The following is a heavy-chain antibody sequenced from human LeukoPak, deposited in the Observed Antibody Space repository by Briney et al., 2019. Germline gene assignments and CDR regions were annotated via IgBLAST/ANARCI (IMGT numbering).Heavy chain of an antibody. CDR3: ARHGDVLRYLDWLAFFGAFDI. D-gene: IGHD3-9*01. CDR2: IYHSGST. CDR1: GYSISSGYY. J-gene: IGHJ3*02. Sequence: SETLSLTCTVSGYSISSGYYWGWIRQPPGKGLEWIGSIYHSGSTYYNPSLKSRVTISVDTSKNQFSLKLSSVTAADTAVYYCARHGDVLRYLDWLAFFGAFDIWGQGTMVTVSS. V-gene: IGHV4-38-2*02.